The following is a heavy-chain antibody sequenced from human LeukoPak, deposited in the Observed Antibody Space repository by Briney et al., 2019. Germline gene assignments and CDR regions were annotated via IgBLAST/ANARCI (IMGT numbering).Heavy chain of an antibody. D-gene: IGHD3-10*01. CDR3: AWAGMVRGVLFDY. CDR2: IYYSGST. Sequence: PSQTLSLTCIVSGGSISSGGYYWSRIRQHPGKGLEWIGYIYYSGSTYYNPSLKSRVTISVDTSKNQFSLKLSSVTAADTAVYYCAWAGMVRGVLFDYWGQGTLVTVSS. J-gene: IGHJ4*02. CDR1: GGSISSGGYY. V-gene: IGHV4-31*03.